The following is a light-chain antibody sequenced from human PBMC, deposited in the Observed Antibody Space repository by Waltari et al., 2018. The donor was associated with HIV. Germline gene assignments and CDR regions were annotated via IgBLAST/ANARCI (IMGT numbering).Light chain of an antibody. J-gene: IGLJ2*01. Sequence: QSALTQPPSASGSPGQSVTISCNGTSSDVGGNNYVSWYQQYPGKAPRLMIYEVYKRPSGVPHRFSGSKSGITASLTVSGLQAEDEANYYCSSYAGINTYVLFGGGTKLTVL. V-gene: IGLV2-8*01. CDR1: SSDVGGNNY. CDR2: EVY. CDR3: SSYAGINTYVL.